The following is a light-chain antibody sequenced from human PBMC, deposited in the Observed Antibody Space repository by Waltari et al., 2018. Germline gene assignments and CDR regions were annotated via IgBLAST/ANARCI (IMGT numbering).Light chain of an antibody. Sequence: QSVLTQPPSVSEAPRQRVTISCSGSHSNIGHNAVNWYQQPPGKAPKLLIYYDDLLPSGVSDRFSGSKSGTSASLAISGLQSEDEADYYCAAWDDSLNGWVFGGGTKLTVL. V-gene: IGLV1-36*01. CDR2: YDD. CDR1: HSNIGHNA. CDR3: AAWDDSLNGWV. J-gene: IGLJ3*02.